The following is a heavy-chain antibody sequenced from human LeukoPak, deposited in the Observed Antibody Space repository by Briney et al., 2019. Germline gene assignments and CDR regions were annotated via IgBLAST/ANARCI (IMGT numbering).Heavy chain of an antibody. CDR3: ARSLFGSPDY. D-gene: IGHD3-10*01. V-gene: IGHV3-48*03. CDR2: ISSSGSTI. Sequence: GGSLRLSCAASGFTFSSYEVNWVRQAPGKGLEWVSYISSSGSTIYYADSVKGRFTISRDNAKNSLYLQMNSLRAEGTAVYYCARSLFGSPDYWGQGTLVTVSS. J-gene: IGHJ4*02. CDR1: GFTFSSYE.